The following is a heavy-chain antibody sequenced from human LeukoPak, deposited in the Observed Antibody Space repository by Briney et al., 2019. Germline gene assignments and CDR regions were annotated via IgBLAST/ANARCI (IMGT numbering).Heavy chain of an antibody. Sequence: PGGSLRLSCTASGFPFYSYWMTWVRQTPGKGLEWVANIRHDGSTKYYVDSVKGRFTISRDNAMNSLYLQMDSLRVEATAIYYCARSVPYGTTWYGRSDCWGQGTQVTVSS. J-gene: IGHJ4*02. V-gene: IGHV3-7*03. CDR3: ARSVPYGTTWYGRSDC. D-gene: IGHD6-13*01. CDR2: IRHDGSTK. CDR1: GFPFYSYW.